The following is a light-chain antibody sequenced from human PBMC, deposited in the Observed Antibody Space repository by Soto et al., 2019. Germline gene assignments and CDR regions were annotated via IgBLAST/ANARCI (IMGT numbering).Light chain of an antibody. J-gene: IGKJ1*01. CDR2: DAS. Sequence: DIQMTQSPSTLSASVGDRVTITCRASQSISSWLAWYQQKPGKAPKLLIYDASSLESRVPSRFSGSGSGTEFTLTISSLEPEDFAVYYCQQRSNWPRTFGQGTKVDIK. CDR1: QSISSW. V-gene: IGKV1-5*01. CDR3: QQRSNWPRT.